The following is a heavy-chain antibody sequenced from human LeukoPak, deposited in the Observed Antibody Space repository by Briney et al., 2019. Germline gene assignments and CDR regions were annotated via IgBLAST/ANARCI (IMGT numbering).Heavy chain of an antibody. CDR3: ARVGGTWFGERFFDY. CDR2: INHSGST. Sequence: SETLSLTCAVYGGSFSGYYWSWIRQPPGKGLEWIGEINHSGSTNYNPSLKSRVTISVDTSKNQFSLKLSSVTAADTAVYYCARVGGTWFGERFFDYWGQGTLVTVSS. D-gene: IGHD3-10*01. V-gene: IGHV4-34*01. J-gene: IGHJ4*02. CDR1: GGSFSGYY.